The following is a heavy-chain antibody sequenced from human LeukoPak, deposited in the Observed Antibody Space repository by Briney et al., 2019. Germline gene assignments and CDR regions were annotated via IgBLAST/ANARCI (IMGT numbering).Heavy chain of an antibody. V-gene: IGHV3-13*01. CDR2: IGTAGDT. CDR1: GFIFSNFD. Sequence: GGSLRLSCEASGFIFSNFDMHWLRQATGEGLEWVPAIGTAGDTYYPDSVKGRFTVSRDNAKNSFYLQMNNLRPEDTAVYYCSRGGAPAGFAYDIWGHGTVVTVSS. D-gene: IGHD2-2*01. J-gene: IGHJ3*02. CDR3: SRGGAPAGFAYDI.